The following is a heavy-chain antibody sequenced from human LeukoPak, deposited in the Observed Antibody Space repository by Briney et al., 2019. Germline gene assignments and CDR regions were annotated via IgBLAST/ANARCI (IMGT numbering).Heavy chain of an antibody. Sequence: ASAKVSCKVSGYTLTELAIHWVRPTPGKGREWMGGFDPEDVETIYAQKFQGRDTMTEDTYTDTAYMERSSLRSEDTAVYYCATYSGYAAYWGQGTLVSVSS. CDR2: FDPEDVET. J-gene: IGHJ4*02. V-gene: IGHV1-24*01. CDR3: ATYSGYAAY. CDR1: GYTLTELA. D-gene: IGHD5-12*01.